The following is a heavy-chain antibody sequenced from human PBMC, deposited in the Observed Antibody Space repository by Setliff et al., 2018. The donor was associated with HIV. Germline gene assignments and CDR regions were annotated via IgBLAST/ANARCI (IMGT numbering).Heavy chain of an antibody. CDR2: IKSKKNGETT. CDR3: VRDLPPDY. J-gene: IGHJ4*02. CDR1: GFIFSSSW. V-gene: IGHV3-15*01. Sequence: GGSLRLSCAASGFIFSSSWMNWFRRAPGKGLEWVGRIKSKKNGETTDYAPPVKGRFGISRDDSLNILYLQMRSLRAEDTAVYYCVRDLPPDYWGQGTLVTVSS.